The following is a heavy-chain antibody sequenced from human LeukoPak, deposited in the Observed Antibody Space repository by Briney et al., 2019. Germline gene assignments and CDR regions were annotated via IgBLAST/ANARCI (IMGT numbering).Heavy chain of an antibody. V-gene: IGHV3-48*03. CDR2: ISHDGTTM. CDR3: ARDHPAPGINWYFDL. CDR1: RFLFSSFE. J-gene: IGHJ2*01. Sequence: GGSLRLSCAASRFLFSSFEMSWVRQAPGKGLEWVSYISHDGTTMYYADSVKGRFTISRDNAKNSLYLQMNSLRAEDAAVYYCARDHPAPGINWYFDLWGRGTLVTVSS. D-gene: IGHD1-26*01.